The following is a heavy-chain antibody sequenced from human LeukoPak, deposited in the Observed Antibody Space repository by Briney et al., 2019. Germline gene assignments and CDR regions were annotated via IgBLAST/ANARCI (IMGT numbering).Heavy chain of an antibody. Sequence: GGSLRLSRAASGFTFNNYAMSWVRQAPGKGLEWVSSISGSGANTYYADSVKGRFTISRDNSKNTLYLQMNSLRAADTAVYYCAIDSGSIVVVPAALRAFDIWGQGTMVTVSS. D-gene: IGHD2-2*01. J-gene: IGHJ3*02. CDR3: AIDSGSIVVVPAALRAFDI. V-gene: IGHV3-23*01. CDR2: ISGSGANT. CDR1: GFTFNNYA.